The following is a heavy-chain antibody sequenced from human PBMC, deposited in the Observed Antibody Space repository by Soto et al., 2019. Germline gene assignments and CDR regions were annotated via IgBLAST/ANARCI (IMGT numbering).Heavy chain of an antibody. CDR3: ARGYPRSIFSTALATSYWFDS. D-gene: IGHD2-21*01. CDR2: TNHRGST. V-gene: IGHV4-34*01. CDR1: GGSFSGHY. Sequence: QVQLQQWGAGLLKPSETLSLPCAVYGGSFSGHYWSWIRQSQGKGLEWIAETNHRGSTNYNPSLTRRVTMSVDTSKTQFSLRLGSVTAADTAVYYCARGYPRSIFSTALATSYWFDSWGQGGLVTVSS. J-gene: IGHJ5*01.